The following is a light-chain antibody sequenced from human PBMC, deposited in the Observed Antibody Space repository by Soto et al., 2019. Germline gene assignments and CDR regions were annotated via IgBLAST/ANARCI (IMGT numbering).Light chain of an antibody. J-gene: IGKJ2*01. V-gene: IGKV1-5*01. CDR1: QSISSW. CDR2: DAS. CDR3: QQYNSHYT. Sequence: DIPMTQSSSTLSASVGDRVTITCRASQSISSWVAWYQQKPGQAPKLLIYDASSLGSGVPSRFSGSGSGTEFTLTISSLQPDDFATYYCQQYNSHYTFGQGTKLEIK.